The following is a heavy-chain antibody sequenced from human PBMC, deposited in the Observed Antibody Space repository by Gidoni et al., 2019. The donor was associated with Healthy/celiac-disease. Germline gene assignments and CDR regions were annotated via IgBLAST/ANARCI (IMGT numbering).Heavy chain of an antibody. V-gene: IGHV1-69*01. CDR2: IIPIFGTA. Sequence: QVQLVQSGAEVKKPGSSVKVSCKASGVPFRSYAIRLVRQAPGQGLEWMGGIIPIFGTANYAQKFQGRVTITADESTSTAYMELSSLRSEDTAVYYCARVPAEYGSGSYYNPPYYFDYWGQGTLVTVSS. CDR3: ARVPAEYGSGSYYNPPYYFDY. CDR1: GVPFRSYA. J-gene: IGHJ4*02. D-gene: IGHD3-10*01.